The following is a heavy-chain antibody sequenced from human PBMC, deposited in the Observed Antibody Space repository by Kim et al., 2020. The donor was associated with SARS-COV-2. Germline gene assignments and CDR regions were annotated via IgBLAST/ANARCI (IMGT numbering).Heavy chain of an antibody. CDR3: AKDVIRVGLRVAYVGATLFDC. Sequence: GGSLRLSCAASGFTFGSYAMTWVRQAPGKGLEWVSGISANGAGTYYGDSAKGRFIISRDNSQNTLYMQMNSLRAEDTAIYYCAKDVIRVGLRVAYVGATLFDCWGQGTLVTVSS. V-gene: IGHV3-23*01. J-gene: IGHJ4*02. D-gene: IGHD3-10*01. CDR1: GFTFGSYA. CDR2: ISANGAGT.